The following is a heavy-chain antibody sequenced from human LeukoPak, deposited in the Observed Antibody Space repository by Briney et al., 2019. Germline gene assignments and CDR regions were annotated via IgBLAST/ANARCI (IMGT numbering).Heavy chain of an antibody. CDR1: GGSISSYY. D-gene: IGHD6-13*01. J-gene: IGHJ4*02. Sequence: PSETLSLTCTVSGGSISSYYWSWIRQPPGKGLEWIGSIYYSGSTYYNPSLKSRVTISVDTSKNQFSLKLSSVTAADTAVYYCARGSYSSSWPCSPPYPFDYWGQGTLVTVSS. CDR2: IYYSGST. CDR3: ARGSYSSSWPCSPPYPFDY. V-gene: IGHV4-59*12.